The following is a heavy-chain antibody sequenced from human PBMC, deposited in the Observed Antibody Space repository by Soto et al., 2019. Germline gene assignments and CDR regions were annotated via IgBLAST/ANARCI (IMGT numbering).Heavy chain of an antibody. CDR2: IDPSDFYT. Sequence: GESLKISCKGSGYSFTSYWISWVRQMPGKGLEWMGRIDPSDFYTNYSPSFQGHVTISADKSISTAYLQWSSLKASDTAMYYCARTLAAAGNFDYWGQGTLVTVSS. J-gene: IGHJ4*02. V-gene: IGHV5-10-1*01. D-gene: IGHD6-13*01. CDR1: GYSFTSYW. CDR3: ARTLAAAGNFDY.